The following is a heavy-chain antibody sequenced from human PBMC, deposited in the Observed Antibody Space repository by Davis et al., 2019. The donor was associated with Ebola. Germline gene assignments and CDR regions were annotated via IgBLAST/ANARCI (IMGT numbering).Heavy chain of an antibody. D-gene: IGHD3-3*01. CDR2: INHSGST. J-gene: IGHJ4*02. Sequence: MPSETLSLTCAVYGGSFSGFYWSWIRQPPGKGLEWIGEINHSGSTNYNPSLKSRVTISVDTSKNQFSLQLNSVTPEDTAMYYCARAVWSGEKHWGQGTLVTVSS. V-gene: IGHV4-34*01. CDR3: ARAVWSGEKH. CDR1: GGSFSGFY.